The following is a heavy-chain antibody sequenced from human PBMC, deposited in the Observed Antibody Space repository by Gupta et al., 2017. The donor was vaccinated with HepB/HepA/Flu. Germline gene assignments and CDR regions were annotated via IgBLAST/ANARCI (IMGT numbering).Heavy chain of an antibody. Sequence: ASGFTFTSYAMSWVRQAPGKGLGWVSTVSGSGGTTYYAESVKGRYTISRDNSKNTVYLEMNSLRAEDTAVYYCAKGRQWLPLFDYWGQGTLVTVSS. CDR1: GFTFTSYA. CDR2: VSGSGGTT. J-gene: IGHJ4*02. V-gene: IGHV3-23*01. D-gene: IGHD6-19*01. CDR3: AKGRQWLPLFDY.